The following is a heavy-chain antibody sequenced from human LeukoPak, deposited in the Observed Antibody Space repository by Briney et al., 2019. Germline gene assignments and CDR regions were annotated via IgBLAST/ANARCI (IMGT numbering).Heavy chain of an antibody. Sequence: PGGSLRLSCAASGFTFSSYSMNWVRQAPGKGLEWVSYISSSSSTIYYADSVKGRFTISRDNAKNSLYLQMNSLRAEDTAVYYCARDPDSVAVAGTLFPWGHGTLVTVSS. D-gene: IGHD6-19*01. J-gene: IGHJ5*02. CDR2: ISSSSSTI. V-gene: IGHV3-48*01. CDR3: ARDPDSVAVAGTLFP. CDR1: GFTFSSYS.